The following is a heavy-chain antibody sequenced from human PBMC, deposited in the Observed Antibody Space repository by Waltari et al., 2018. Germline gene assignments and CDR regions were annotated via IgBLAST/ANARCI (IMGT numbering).Heavy chain of an antibody. J-gene: IGHJ5*02. CDR2: IIPIFGTA. D-gene: IGHD6-13*01. CDR3: ARVFSWSNWFDP. CDR1: GGTLSTYP. Sequence: QVQRVQSGAEVKKHGSSVTVPCKASGGTLSTYPISWVRQAPGQGLEWMGGIIPIFGTANYAQKFQGRVTITADESTSTAYMELSSLRSEDTAVYYCARVFSWSNWFDPWGQGTLVTVSS. V-gene: IGHV1-69*01.